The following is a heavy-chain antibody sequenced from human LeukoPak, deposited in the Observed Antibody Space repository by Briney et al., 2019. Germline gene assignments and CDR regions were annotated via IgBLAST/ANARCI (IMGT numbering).Heavy chain of an antibody. CDR2: IYYSGST. CDR1: GGSISSYY. V-gene: IGHV4-59*01. Sequence: SETLSLTCTVSGGSISSYYWSWIRQPPGKGLEWIGYIYYSGSTNYDPSLKSRVTISVDTSKNQFSLKLSSVTAADTAVYYCAREVAGTVNYWGQGTLVTVSS. CDR3: AREVAGTVNY. D-gene: IGHD6-19*01. J-gene: IGHJ4*02.